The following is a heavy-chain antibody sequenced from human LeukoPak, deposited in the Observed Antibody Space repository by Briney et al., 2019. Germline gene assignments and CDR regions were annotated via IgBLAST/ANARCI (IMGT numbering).Heavy chain of an antibody. Sequence: SETLSLTCTVSGDSISRSTYYWAWIRQPPGKGLEWIGSVYYGRSPYYNPSLEGRATISVDTSKNHFSLKMSSVTAADTAVYYCARSSGTGTFSYWGQGTLVTVSS. J-gene: IGHJ4*02. CDR3: ARSSGTGTFSY. V-gene: IGHV4-39*02. CDR2: VYYGRSP. D-gene: IGHD6-25*01. CDR1: GDSISRSTYY.